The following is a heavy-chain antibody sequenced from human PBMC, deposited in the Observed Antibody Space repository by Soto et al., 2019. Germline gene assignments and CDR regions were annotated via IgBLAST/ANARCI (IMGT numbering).Heavy chain of an antibody. V-gene: IGHV4-34*01. CDR1: GGSFSGYY. Sequence: PSETLSLTCAVYGGSFSGYYWSWIRQPPGKGLEWIGEINHSGSTNYNPSLKSRVTISVDTSKNQFSLKLSSVTAADTAVYYCARGSTGYCSSTSCYLYYYYGMDVWGQGTTVTVSS. CDR3: ARGSTGYCSSTSCYLYYYYGMDV. D-gene: IGHD2-2*03. CDR2: INHSGST. J-gene: IGHJ6*02.